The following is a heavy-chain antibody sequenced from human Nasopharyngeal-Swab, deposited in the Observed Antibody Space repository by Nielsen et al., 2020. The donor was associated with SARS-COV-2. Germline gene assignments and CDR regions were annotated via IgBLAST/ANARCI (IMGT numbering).Heavy chain of an antibody. D-gene: IGHD3-10*01. J-gene: IGHJ6*02. Sequence: WIRQPPGKGLEWVSSISSSSSYIYYADSVKGRFTISRDNAKNSLYLQMNSLRAEDTAVYYCARDRWRLRFGELLGRYYYGMDVWGQGTTVTVSS. CDR3: ARDRWRLRFGELLGRYYYGMDV. CDR2: ISSSSSYI. V-gene: IGHV3-21*01.